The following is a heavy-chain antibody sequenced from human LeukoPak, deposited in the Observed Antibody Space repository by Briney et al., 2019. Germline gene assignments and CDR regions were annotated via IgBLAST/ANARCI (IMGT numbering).Heavy chain of an antibody. J-gene: IGHJ1*01. D-gene: IGHD3-10*01. Sequence: GESLKISCKGSGYSLTSYWIGWVRQMPGKGLEWMGIICPDDSDTRYSPSFQGQVTISADKSISTAYLQWSSLKASDTAMYYCATYAGSYSKYFQHWGQGTLVTVPS. CDR3: ATYAGSYSKYFQH. CDR1: GYSLTSYW. CDR2: ICPDDSDT. V-gene: IGHV5-51*01.